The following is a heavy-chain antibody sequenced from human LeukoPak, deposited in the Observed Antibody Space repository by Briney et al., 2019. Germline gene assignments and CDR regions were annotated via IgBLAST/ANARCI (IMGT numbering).Heavy chain of an antibody. J-gene: IGHJ5*02. CDR1: GYTFTSYY. CDR3: ARCTMVRGVLPPRGWFDP. Sequence: ASVKVSCTASGYTFTSYYMHWVRQAPGQGLEWMGWMNPNSGNTGYAQKFQGRVTMTRNTSISTAYMELSSLRSEDTAVYYCARCTMVRGVLPPRGWFDPWGQGTLVTVSS. D-gene: IGHD3-10*01. CDR2: MNPNSGNT. V-gene: IGHV1-8*02.